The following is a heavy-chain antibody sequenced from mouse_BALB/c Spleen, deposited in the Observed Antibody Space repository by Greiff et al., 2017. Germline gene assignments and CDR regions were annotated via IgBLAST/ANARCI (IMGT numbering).Heavy chain of an antibody. J-gene: IGHJ4*01. Sequence: ESGPGLVKPSQSLSLTCTVTGYSITSDYAWNWIRQFPGNKLEWMGYISYSGSTSYNPSLKSRISITRDTSKNQFFLQLNSVTTEDTATYYCARKDYYGSSYSYYAMDYWGQGTSVTVSS. CDR1: GYSITSDYA. D-gene: IGHD1-1*01. V-gene: IGHV3-2*02. CDR2: ISYSGST. CDR3: ARKDYYGSSYSYYAMDY.